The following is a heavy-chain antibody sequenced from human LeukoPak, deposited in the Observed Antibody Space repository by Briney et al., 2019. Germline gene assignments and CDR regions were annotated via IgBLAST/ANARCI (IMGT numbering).Heavy chain of an antibody. Sequence: SVKVSCKASGGTFSSYAIRWVRQAPGQGLEWMGGIIPIFGTANYAQKFQGRVTITADESTSTAYMELSSLRSEDTAVYYCARDREGCSSTSCSMTFDYWGQGTLVTVSS. J-gene: IGHJ4*02. V-gene: IGHV1-69*13. CDR3: ARDREGCSSTSCSMTFDY. CDR1: GGTFSSYA. D-gene: IGHD2-2*01. CDR2: IIPIFGTA.